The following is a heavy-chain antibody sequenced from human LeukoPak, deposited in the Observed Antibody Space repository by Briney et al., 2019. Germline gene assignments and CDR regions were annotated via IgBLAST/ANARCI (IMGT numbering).Heavy chain of an antibody. V-gene: IGHV3-7*01. CDR2: IKQDGSEK. J-gene: IGHJ4*02. Sequence: SWVRQAPGKGLEWVANIKQDGSEKNYVDSVKGRFTISRDNAKNSLYLQMNSLRVEDTAVYYCARERVTTTSFDYWGQGVLVTVSS. CDR3: ARERVTTTSFDY. D-gene: IGHD2/OR15-2a*01.